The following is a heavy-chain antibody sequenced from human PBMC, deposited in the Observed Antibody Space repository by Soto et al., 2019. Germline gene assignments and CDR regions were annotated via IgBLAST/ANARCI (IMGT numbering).Heavy chain of an antibody. CDR2: INSDGSST. CDR3: ARGGQWGDTAMVPKNYYYYYYMDV. J-gene: IGHJ6*03. V-gene: IGHV3-74*01. Sequence: GGSLRLSCAASGFTFSSYWMHWVRQAPGKGLVWVSRINSDGSSTSYADSVKGRFTISRDNAKNTLYLQMNSLRAEDTAVYYCARGGQWGDTAMVPKNYYYYYYMDVWGKGTTVTVSS. D-gene: IGHD5-18*01. CDR1: GFTFSSYW.